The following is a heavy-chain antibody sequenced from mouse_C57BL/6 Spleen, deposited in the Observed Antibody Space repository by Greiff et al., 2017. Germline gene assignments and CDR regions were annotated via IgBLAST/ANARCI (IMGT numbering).Heavy chain of an antibody. V-gene: IGHV3-6*01. CDR3: AREDYGSGYAMDY. D-gene: IGHD1-1*01. CDR2: ISYDGSN. J-gene: IGHJ4*01. CDR1: GYSITSGYY. Sequence: VQLKESGPGLVKPSQSLSLTCSVTGYSITSGYYWNWIRQFPGNKLEWMGYISYDGSNNYNPSLKNRISITRDTSKNQFFLKLNSVTTEDTATYYCAREDYGSGYAMDYWGQGTSVTVSS.